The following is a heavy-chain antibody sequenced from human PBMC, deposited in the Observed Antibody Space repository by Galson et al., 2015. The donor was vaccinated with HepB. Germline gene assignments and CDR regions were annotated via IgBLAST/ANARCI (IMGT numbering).Heavy chain of an antibody. J-gene: IGHJ3*02. CDR3: ARDMGLGPYYDILTGYYGVHAFDI. CDR1: GFTFSSYS. Sequence: SLRLSCAASGFTFSSYSMNWVRQAPGKGLEWVPSISSSSSYIYYADSVKGRFTISRDNAKNSLYLQMNSLRAEDTAVYYCARDMGLGPYYDILTGYYGVHAFDIWGQGTMVTVSS. D-gene: IGHD3-9*01. V-gene: IGHV3-21*01. CDR2: ISSSSSYI.